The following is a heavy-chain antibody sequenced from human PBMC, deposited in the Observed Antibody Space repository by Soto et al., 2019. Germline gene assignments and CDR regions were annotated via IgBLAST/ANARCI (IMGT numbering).Heavy chain of an antibody. CDR2: IIPIFGTA. CDR1: GGTFSSYA. D-gene: IGHD3-16*02. Sequence: SVKVSCKASGGTFSSYAISWVRQAPGQGLEWMGGIIPIFGTANYAQKFQGRVTITADESTSTAYMELSSLRSEDTAVYYCARVPIVSVPGAFHICRQGQMVTVSS. CDR3: ARVPIVSVPGAFHI. V-gene: IGHV1-69*13. J-gene: IGHJ3*02.